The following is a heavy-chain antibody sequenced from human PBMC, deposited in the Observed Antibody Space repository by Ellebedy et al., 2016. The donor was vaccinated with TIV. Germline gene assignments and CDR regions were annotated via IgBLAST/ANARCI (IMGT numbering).Heavy chain of an antibody. CDR1: GFTFSSYA. CDR2: ISGSGGGT. Sequence: GESLKISCGASGFTFSSYAMSWVRQAPGKGLEWVSSISGSGGGTYYADSAKGRFTISRDNSKNTVYLQMNSLRAEDTAVYYCAKVPYLGGVVIYFDYWGQGTLVTVSS. J-gene: IGHJ4*02. V-gene: IGHV3-23*01. CDR3: AKVPYLGGVVIYFDY. D-gene: IGHD3-3*01.